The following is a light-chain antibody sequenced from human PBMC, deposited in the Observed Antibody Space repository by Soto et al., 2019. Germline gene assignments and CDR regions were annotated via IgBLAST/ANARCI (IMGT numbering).Light chain of an antibody. J-gene: IGKJ1*01. Sequence: EIVLTQSPGTLSLSPGERATLSCRASQTINNNYLAWYQQKPGQAPRLLIYGASNSATGIPDRFSGSGSGTDFTLTISRLEPEDCAVYYCQQYGTSPQTFGQGTKVEIK. CDR1: QTINNNY. CDR2: GAS. CDR3: QQYGTSPQT. V-gene: IGKV3-20*01.